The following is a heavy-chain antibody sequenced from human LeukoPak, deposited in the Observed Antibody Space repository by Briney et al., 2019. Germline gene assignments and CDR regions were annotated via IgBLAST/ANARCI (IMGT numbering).Heavy chain of an antibody. CDR1: GFTLSSYR. J-gene: IGHJ3*02. D-gene: IGHD2-15*01. CDR3: ARDSGYAFDT. Sequence: AGGSLRLSCAASGFTLSSYRMNWVRQAPGKGLEWVSYIRSSSSTIYYADSVKGRFTISSDIAKNSLYLQMNTLRDEDTAVYFCARDSGYAFDTWGQGTMVTVSS. CDR2: IRSSSSTI. V-gene: IGHV3-48*02.